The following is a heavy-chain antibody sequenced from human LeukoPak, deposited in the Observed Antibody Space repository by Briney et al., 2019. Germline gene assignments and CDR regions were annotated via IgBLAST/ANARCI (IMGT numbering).Heavy chain of an antibody. Sequence: GGSLRLSCAASGFTFSSYSMNWVRQAPGKGLEWVSYISSSSSTIYYADSVKGRFTISRDNAKNSLYLQMNSLRAEDTAVYYCARDSYQLLDNWFDPWGQGTLVTVSS. J-gene: IGHJ5*02. CDR2: ISSSSSTI. V-gene: IGHV3-48*01. CDR3: ARDSYQLLDNWFDP. CDR1: GFTFSSYS. D-gene: IGHD2-2*01.